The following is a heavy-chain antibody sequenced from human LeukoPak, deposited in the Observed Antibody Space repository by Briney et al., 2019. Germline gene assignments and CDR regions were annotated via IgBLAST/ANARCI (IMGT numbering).Heavy chain of an antibody. CDR1: GGSISSSSYY. CDR3: ARKQTGTMYDV. V-gene: IGHV4-39*07. CDR2: FSSGGSA. D-gene: IGHD1-7*01. Sequence: PSETLSLTCIVPGGSISSSSYYWAWIRQSPGKGLEWIGTFSSGGSAYYNPSLTSRVSISKDTSDNQFSLRLYSVTAADTAVYYCARKQTGTMYDVWGQGAQVIVSS. J-gene: IGHJ4*02.